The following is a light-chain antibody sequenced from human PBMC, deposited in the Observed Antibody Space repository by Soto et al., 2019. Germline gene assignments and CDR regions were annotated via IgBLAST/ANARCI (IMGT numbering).Light chain of an antibody. CDR3: GTWDSSLSAVV. J-gene: IGLJ2*01. Sequence: QSVVTQPPSVSATPGQKVTISCSGSSSNIGNNYVSWYQQFPGTAPKLLISDNNKRPSGIPDRFSGSKSGTSATLGITGLQTGDEAEYYCGTWDSSLSAVVFGGGTKLTVL. CDR1: SSNIGNNY. CDR2: DNN. V-gene: IGLV1-51*01.